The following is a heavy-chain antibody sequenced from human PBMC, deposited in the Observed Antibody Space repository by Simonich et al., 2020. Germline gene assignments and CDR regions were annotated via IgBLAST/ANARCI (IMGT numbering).Heavy chain of an antibody. CDR1: GFTFGGYG. CDR2: IRSKAYGGKT. J-gene: IGHJ3*02. V-gene: IGHV3-49*04. CDR3: TRHLGIGAFDI. D-gene: IGHD7-27*01. Sequence: EVQLVESGGGLVQPGRSLRLSCTASGFTFGGYGMSWVRQYPGKGMEWVGFIRSKAYGGKTEYAASVKGRFTISRDDSKSIAYLQMNSLKTEDTAVYYCTRHLGIGAFDIWGQGTMVTVSS.